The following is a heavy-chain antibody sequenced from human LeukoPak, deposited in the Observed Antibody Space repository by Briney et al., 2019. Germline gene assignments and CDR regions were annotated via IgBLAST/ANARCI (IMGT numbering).Heavy chain of an antibody. CDR3: ARDYDILTGPGYYYYYGMDV. J-gene: IGHJ6*02. Sequence: PGRSLRLSCAASGFTFSSYAMHWVRQAPGKGLEWVAVISYDGSNKYYADSVKGRFTISGDNSKNTLYLQMNSLRAEDTAVYYCARDYDILTGPGYYYYYGMDVWGQGTTVTVSS. V-gene: IGHV3-30-3*01. CDR2: ISYDGSNK. CDR1: GFTFSSYA. D-gene: IGHD3-9*01.